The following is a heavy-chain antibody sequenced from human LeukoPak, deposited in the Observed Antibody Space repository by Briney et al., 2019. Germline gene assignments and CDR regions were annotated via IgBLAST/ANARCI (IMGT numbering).Heavy chain of an antibody. CDR1: GFTFSSYS. CDR3: ARDYYDSSGYFNSGMDAFDI. V-gene: IGHV3-48*01. J-gene: IGHJ3*02. D-gene: IGHD3-22*01. Sequence: PPGGSLRLSCAASGFTFSSYSMNWVRQAPGKGLEWVSYISSSSSTIYYADSVKGRFTISRDNAKNSLYLQMNSLRAEDTAVYYCARDYYDSSGYFNSGMDAFDIWGQGTMVTVSS. CDR2: ISSSSSTI.